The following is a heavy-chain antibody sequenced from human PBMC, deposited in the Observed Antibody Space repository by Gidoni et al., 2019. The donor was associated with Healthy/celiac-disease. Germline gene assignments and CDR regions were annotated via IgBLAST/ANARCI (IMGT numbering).Heavy chain of an antibody. J-gene: IGHJ4*02. CDR3: ANIRYCSSTSCYGAGYFDY. CDR1: GFPFSSYA. Sequence: EVQLLESGGGLVQPGGSLRLSCASSGFPFSSYALSWVPQAPGKGLEWVSAISGSGGSTYYADSVKGRFTISRDNSKNTLYLQMNSLRAEDTAVYYCANIRYCSSTSCYGAGYFDYWGQGTLVTVSS. D-gene: IGHD2-2*01. V-gene: IGHV3-23*01. CDR2: ISGSGGST.